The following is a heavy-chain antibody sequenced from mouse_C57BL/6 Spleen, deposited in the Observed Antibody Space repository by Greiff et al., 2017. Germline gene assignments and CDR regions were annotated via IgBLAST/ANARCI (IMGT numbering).Heavy chain of an antibody. Sequence: EVQLQQSGAELVKPGASVKLSCTASGFNIKDYYMHWVKPRTEQGLEWIGRIDPEDGETKYAPKFQGKATITADTSSNTAYLQHRSLTSEDTAVYYGAGSYYDHEGFAYWGQGTLVTVSA. CDR1: GFNIKDYY. J-gene: IGHJ3*01. V-gene: IGHV14-2*01. CDR3: AGSYYDHEGFAY. D-gene: IGHD2-4*01. CDR2: IDPEDGET.